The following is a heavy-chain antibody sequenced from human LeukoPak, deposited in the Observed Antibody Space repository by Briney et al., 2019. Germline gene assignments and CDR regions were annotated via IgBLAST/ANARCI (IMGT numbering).Heavy chain of an antibody. CDR3: ARSPRRPGIFAFGGVIDPFDY. CDR1: GFTFSSYW. V-gene: IGHV3-7*01. J-gene: IGHJ4*02. CDR2: IKQDGSEK. Sequence: PGGSLRLSCAASGFTFSSYWMSWVRQAPGKGLEWVANIKQDGSEKYYVDSVKGRFTISRDNAKNSLYLQMDSLRAEDTAVYYCARSPRRPGIFAFGGVIDPFDYWGQGTLVTVSS. D-gene: IGHD3-16*02.